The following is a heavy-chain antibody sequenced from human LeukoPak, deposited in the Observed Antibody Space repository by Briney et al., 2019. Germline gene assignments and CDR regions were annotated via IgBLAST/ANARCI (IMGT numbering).Heavy chain of an antibody. CDR2: IYYSGST. CDR1: GGSISTYY. V-gene: IGHV4-59*01. CDR3: ARAYCSGGSCYSSRGMFDP. D-gene: IGHD2-15*01. Sequence: SETLSLTCTVSGGSISTYYWSWIRQPPGKGPEWIGYIYYSGSTNYNPSLKSRVTISLDTSKNQFSLKLSSVTAADTAVYYCARAYCSGGSCYSSRGMFDPWGQGTLVTVSS. J-gene: IGHJ5*02.